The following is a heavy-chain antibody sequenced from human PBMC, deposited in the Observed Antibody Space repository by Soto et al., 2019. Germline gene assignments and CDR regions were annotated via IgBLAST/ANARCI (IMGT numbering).Heavy chain of an antibody. CDR2: INPSGGTT. Sequence: QVQLVQSGAEVRKPGASVKVSCKASGYTFTNYYMHWVRQAPGQGLEWMGIINPSGGTTTYAQKFQDRVTMTRDTSTSTVYMELSSLRSEDTAVYYCASPPFYGGNYFDYWGQGTLVTVSS. CDR3: ASPPFYGGNYFDY. D-gene: IGHD4-17*01. CDR1: GYTFTNYY. J-gene: IGHJ4*02. V-gene: IGHV1-46*01.